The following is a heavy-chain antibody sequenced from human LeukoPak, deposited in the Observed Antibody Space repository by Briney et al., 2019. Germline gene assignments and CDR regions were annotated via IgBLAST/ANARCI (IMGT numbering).Heavy chain of an antibody. Sequence: GGSLRLSCAAAGFTFRSYWTHWVRQAPGKGLLWVSRINYDGSSTNYADSVKGRFTISRDNAENTVYLQMNSLRGEDTAVFYCAREGYGGPFDYWGQGTLVTVSS. CDR2: INYDGSST. J-gene: IGHJ4*02. V-gene: IGHV3-74*01. CDR3: AREGYGGPFDY. CDR1: GFTFRSYW. D-gene: IGHD1-26*01.